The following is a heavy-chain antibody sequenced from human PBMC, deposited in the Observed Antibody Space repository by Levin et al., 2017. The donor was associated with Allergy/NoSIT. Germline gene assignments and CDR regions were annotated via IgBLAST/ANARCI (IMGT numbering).Heavy chain of an antibody. D-gene: IGHD2/OR15-2a*01. CDR2: IKSKTDGGTT. J-gene: IGHJ4*02. CDR1: GFTFSNAW. CDR3: TTDSTSRWHDY. V-gene: IGHV3-15*01. Sequence: GESLKISCAASGFTFSNAWMSWVRQAPGKGLEWVGRIKSKTDGGTTDYAAPVKGRFTISRDDSKNTLYLQMNSLKTEDTAVYYCTTDSTSRWHDYWGQGTLVTVSS.